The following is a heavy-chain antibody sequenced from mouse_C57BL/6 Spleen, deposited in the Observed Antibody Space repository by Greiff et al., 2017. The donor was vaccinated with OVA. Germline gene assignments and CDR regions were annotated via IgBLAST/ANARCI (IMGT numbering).Heavy chain of an antibody. Sequence: EVQLVESGEGLVKPGGSLKLSCVASGFTFSSYAMSWVRQTPEKRLEWVAYISSGGDYIYYADTVKGRFTISRDNARNTLYRQMSSLKSEDTAMYYCTRDGYYFDYWGQGTTLTVSS. CDR3: TRDGYYFDY. CDR2: ISSGGDYI. V-gene: IGHV5-9-1*02. J-gene: IGHJ2*01. CDR1: GFTFSSYA.